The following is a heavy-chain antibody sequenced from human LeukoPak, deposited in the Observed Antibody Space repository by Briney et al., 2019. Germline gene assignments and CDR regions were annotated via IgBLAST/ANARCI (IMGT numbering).Heavy chain of an antibody. D-gene: IGHD6-6*01. Sequence: GGSLRLSCTASKFTFSHYGMQWVRQAPGKGLEWVAVISSDGSIKVYADSVKGRFTLSRDNSINTVDLQMNSLRAEDTAVYYCAKSGTSGSSYYYYGMDVWGQGTTVTVSS. J-gene: IGHJ6*02. CDR3: AKSGTSGSSYYYYGMDV. CDR1: KFTFSHYG. CDR2: ISSDGSIK. V-gene: IGHV3-30*18.